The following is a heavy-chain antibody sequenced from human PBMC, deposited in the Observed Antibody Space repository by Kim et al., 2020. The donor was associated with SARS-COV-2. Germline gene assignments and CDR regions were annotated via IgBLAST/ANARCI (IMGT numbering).Heavy chain of an antibody. Sequence: GGSLRLSCSASGYTFNAYSLHWVRQASGKGLEYVSAIGGNGGGTYYADSVKGRFTISRDFSKNTLYLQMSGLRPEDTAVYYCVKDARSNGDWPTYSWFDSWGQGTLVTVSS. CDR3: VKDARSNGDWPTYSWFDS. J-gene: IGHJ5*01. CDR1: GYTFNAYS. V-gene: IGHV3-64D*08. CDR2: IGGNGGGT. D-gene: IGHD4-17*01.